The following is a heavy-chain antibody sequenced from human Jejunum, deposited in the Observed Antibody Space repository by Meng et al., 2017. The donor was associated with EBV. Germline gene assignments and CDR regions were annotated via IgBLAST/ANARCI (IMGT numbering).Heavy chain of an antibody. Sequence: EVQLVESGGALVQPGGPLRLSCAASGFTFSSYWMHWVRQAPGQGLVWVSRTNEDGRITNYADSVKGRFTISRDNTKNTLYLQMNSLRAEDTAVYFCSRDLAGSDDDWGQGTLVTVSS. CDR3: SRDLAGSDDD. V-gene: IGHV3-74*01. D-gene: IGHD6-25*01. CDR1: GFTFSSYW. CDR2: TNEDGRIT. J-gene: IGHJ4*02.